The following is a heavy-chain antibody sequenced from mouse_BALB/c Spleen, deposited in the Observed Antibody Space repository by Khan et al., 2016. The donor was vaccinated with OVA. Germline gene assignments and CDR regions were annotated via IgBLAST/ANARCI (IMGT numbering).Heavy chain of an antibody. Sequence: QVQLKQSGAELAKPGASVKMSCKASGYTFTTYWMHWVKQRPGQGLEWIGYIDPSTGYTEYNQKFKDKATLTTDKSSNTAYMQLSSLTSEDSAVYDCARRGLYGIVAYWGQGTLVTVSA. CDR3: ARRGLYGIVAY. CDR2: IDPSTGYT. CDR1: GYTFTTYW. J-gene: IGHJ3*01. D-gene: IGHD2-1*01. V-gene: IGHV1-7*01.